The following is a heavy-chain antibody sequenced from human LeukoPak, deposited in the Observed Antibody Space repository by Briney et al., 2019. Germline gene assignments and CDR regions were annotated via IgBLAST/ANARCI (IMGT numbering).Heavy chain of an antibody. V-gene: IGHV1-2*02. Sequence: ASVKVSCKASGYTFTDYYMLWVRQAPGQGLEWMGWINPNSGGTNYAQKFQGRVTMTRDMSTSTVYMELSSLRSEDTAVYYCARDPWGGNWMDDAFDIWGQGTMVTVSS. CDR3: ARDPWGGNWMDDAFDI. D-gene: IGHD4-23*01. CDR2: INPNSGGT. CDR1: GYTFTDYY. J-gene: IGHJ3*02.